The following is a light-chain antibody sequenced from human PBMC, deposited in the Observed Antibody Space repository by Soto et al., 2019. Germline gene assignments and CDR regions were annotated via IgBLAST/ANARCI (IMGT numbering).Light chain of an antibody. CDR2: DVS. J-gene: IGKJ1*01. CDR3: QCYDNSPT. CDR1: QSVNSNN. V-gene: IGKV3D-20*01. Sequence: EIVLTQSPATLSLSPGERATLSCGASQSVNSNNLAGYQQKPGLAPRLLIYDVSNRASCIPDRFSGSGSGTDVNLTISRLEPEDFAVYYCQCYDNSPTFGQVTKVEIK.